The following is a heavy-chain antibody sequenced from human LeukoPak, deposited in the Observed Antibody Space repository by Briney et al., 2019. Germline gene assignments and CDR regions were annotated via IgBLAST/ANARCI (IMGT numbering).Heavy chain of an antibody. CDR3: ARGLGVVAATPAYNWFDP. Sequence: SVKVSCKASGGTFSSYAISWVRQAPGQGLEWMGGIIPIFGTANYAQKFQGRVTITADKSTSTAYMELSSLRSEGTAVYYCARGLGVVAATPAYNWFDPWGQGTLVTVSS. V-gene: IGHV1-69*06. CDR1: GGTFSSYA. J-gene: IGHJ5*02. CDR2: IIPIFGTA. D-gene: IGHD2-15*01.